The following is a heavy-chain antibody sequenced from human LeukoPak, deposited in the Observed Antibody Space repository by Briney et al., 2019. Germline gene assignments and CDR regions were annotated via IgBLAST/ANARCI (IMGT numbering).Heavy chain of an antibody. J-gene: IGHJ3*02. CDR2: ISGIGGST. D-gene: IGHD2-21*02. CDR1: GFTFSTYG. Sequence: GGSLRLSCAASGFTFSTYGMSWVRQAPGKGLEWVSTISGIGGSTHYADSVKGRFTISRDNSKNTLYLQMNSLRAEDTAVYYCASTLGIVVVTAIPGEAFDIWGQGTMVTVSS. V-gene: IGHV3-23*01. CDR3: ASTLGIVVVTAIPGEAFDI.